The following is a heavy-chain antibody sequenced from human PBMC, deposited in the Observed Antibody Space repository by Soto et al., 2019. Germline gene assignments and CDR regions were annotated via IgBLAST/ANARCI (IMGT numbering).Heavy chain of an antibody. CDR2: LNTYNGNT. D-gene: IGHD4-4*01. Sequence: QIKLVQSEGEVKKPGASVKVSCKTSGYTFTNYGVSWVRQAPGQGLEWMGWLNTYNGNTKYAQKSQGRVTMTTDTSASTAYVELRSLRADDTAVYYCASAQTPTASDFWGQGTLVTVSS. CDR3: ASAQTPTASDF. V-gene: IGHV1-18*04. J-gene: IGHJ4*02. CDR1: GYTFTNYG.